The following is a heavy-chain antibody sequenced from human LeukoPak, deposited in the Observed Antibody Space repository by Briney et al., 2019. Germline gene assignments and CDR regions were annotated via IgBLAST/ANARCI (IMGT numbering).Heavy chain of an antibody. Sequence: SETLSLTCTVSGGSISSYYWSWIRQPPGKGREWIGYIYYSGSTNYNPSLKSRVTISVDTSKNQFSLKLSSVTAADTAVYYCARRPAVAGPYYFDYWGQGTLVTVSS. D-gene: IGHD6-19*01. CDR1: GGSISSYY. CDR2: IYYSGST. V-gene: IGHV4-59*08. CDR3: ARRPAVAGPYYFDY. J-gene: IGHJ4*02.